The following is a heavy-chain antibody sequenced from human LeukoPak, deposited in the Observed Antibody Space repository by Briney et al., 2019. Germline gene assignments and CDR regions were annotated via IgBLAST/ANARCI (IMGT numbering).Heavy chain of an antibody. V-gene: IGHV3-30*03. CDR2: ISYDGSNK. D-gene: IGHD1-26*01. CDR1: GFTFSSYG. Sequence: PGGSLRLSCAASGFTFSSYGMHWVRQAPGKGLEWVAVISYDGSNKYYADSVKGRFTISRDNSKNTLYLQMNSLRAEDTAVYYCARLLDLGAIQPAGYFDYWGQGTLVTVSS. CDR3: ARLLDLGAIQPAGYFDY. J-gene: IGHJ4*02.